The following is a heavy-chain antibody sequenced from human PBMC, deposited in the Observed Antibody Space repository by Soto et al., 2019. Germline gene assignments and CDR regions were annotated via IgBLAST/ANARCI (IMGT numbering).Heavy chain of an antibody. CDR2: FSLSGTT. D-gene: IGHD2-8*02. J-gene: IGHJ4*02. Sequence: QVQLQESGPGLMKPSETLSLTCTVSGASITGSSYWSWIRQPAGKGLAWIGRFSLSGTTSYNPSLRSRLTMSADVSKKQFSLRLTSVTAADTALYYCARGMTPPGAPAWYYFDSWGQGTLVTVSS. CDR1: GASITGSSY. V-gene: IGHV4-4*07. CDR3: ARGMTPPGAPAWYYFDS.